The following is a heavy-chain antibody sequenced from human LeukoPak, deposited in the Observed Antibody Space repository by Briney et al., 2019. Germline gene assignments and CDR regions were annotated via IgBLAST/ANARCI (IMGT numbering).Heavy chain of an antibody. D-gene: IGHD6-13*01. CDR1: GFTFSTYA. J-gene: IGHJ4*02. V-gene: IGHV3-23*01. Sequence: GGSLRLSCAASGFTFSTYAMSWVRQAPGKGLEWVSSIGGSGGSTYYADPAKGRFTVSRDNSKNTVYLQMNSLRAEDTAVYYCAKGGISWNRDFDHWGQGTRVTVSS. CDR2: IGGSGGST. CDR3: AKGGISWNRDFDH.